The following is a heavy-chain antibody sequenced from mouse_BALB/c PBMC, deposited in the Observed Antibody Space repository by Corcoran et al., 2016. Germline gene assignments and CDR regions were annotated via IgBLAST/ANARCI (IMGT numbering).Heavy chain of an antibody. J-gene: IGHJ1*01. CDR2: INPYNGGT. D-gene: IGHD2-10*02. V-gene: IGHV1-18*01. CDR1: GYSFTGYT. Sequence: EVQLQQSGPELVKPGASLKISCKASGYSFTGYTMNWVKQSHGKNLEWIGLINPYNGGTSYNQKFKGKATLTVDKSSSKAYMELLSLTSEDSAVYYCARGYGNYEGWYFDVWGAGTTVTVSS. CDR3: ARGYGNYEGWYFDV.